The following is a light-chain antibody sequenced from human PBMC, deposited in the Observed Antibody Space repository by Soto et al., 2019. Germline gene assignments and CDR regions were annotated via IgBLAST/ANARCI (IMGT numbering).Light chain of an antibody. CDR3: SSYAASTTLL. V-gene: IGLV2-18*02. J-gene: IGLJ2*01. CDR1: SSDVGTYVR. CDR2: EVH. Sequence: QSVLTQPPSVSGSPGQSVTISCIGSSSDVGTYVRVSWYQAPPGTAPKLIIYEVHYRPSGVPDRFSGSKSGNTASLTISGLQAEDEADYYCSSYAASTTLLFGGGTKLTVL.